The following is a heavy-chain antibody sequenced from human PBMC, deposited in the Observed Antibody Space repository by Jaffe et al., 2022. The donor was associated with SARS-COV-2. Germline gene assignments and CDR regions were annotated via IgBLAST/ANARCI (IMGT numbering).Heavy chain of an antibody. Sequence: QVQLVESGGGVVQPGRSLRLSCAASGFTFSSYAMHWVRQAPGKGLEWVAVISYDGSNKYYADSVKGRFTISRDNSKNTLYLQMNSLRAEDTAVYHCAREYRVGATPQVSFDIWGQGTMVTVSS. CDR1: GFTFSSYA. CDR3: AREYRVGATPQVSFDI. D-gene: IGHD1-26*01. V-gene: IGHV3-30-3*01. J-gene: IGHJ3*02. CDR2: ISYDGSNK.